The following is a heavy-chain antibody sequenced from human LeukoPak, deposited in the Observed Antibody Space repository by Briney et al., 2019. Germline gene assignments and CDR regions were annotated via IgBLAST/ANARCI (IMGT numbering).Heavy chain of an antibody. V-gene: IGHV4-39*01. CDR2: IYYSGST. D-gene: IGHD3-9*01. CDR3: ARHWDYDILTGYYIPPYYFDY. CDR1: GGSISSSSSY. Sequence: SETLSLTCSVSGGSISSSSSYWGWIRQPPGKGLEWIGSIYYSGSTYYNPSLKSRVTISVDTSKNQFSLKLSSVTAADTAVYYYARHWDYDILTGYYIPPYYFDYWGQGTLVTVSS. J-gene: IGHJ4*02.